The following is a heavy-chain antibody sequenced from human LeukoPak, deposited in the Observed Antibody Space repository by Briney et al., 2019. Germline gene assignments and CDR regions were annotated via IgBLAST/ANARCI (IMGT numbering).Heavy chain of an antibody. D-gene: IGHD7-27*01. CDR1: GGSLSSSSYY. CDR3: ARDSRRRWGIVY. V-gene: IGHV4-39*07. CDR2: IYYSEST. J-gene: IGHJ4*02. Sequence: KSSETLSLTCTVSGGSLSSSSYYWGWLRQPPGKGLEWIGSIYYSESTYYNPSLKSRDTISVDTSKNEFSLKLSSVTAADTAVYYCARDSRRRWGIVYWGQGTLVTVSS.